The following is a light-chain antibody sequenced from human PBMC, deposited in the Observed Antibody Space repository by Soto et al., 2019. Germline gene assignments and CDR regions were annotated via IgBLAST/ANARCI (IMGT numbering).Light chain of an antibody. Sequence: EIVMTQSPATLSVSPGERATLSCRASQSVSSNLAWYQQKPGQAPRLLIYGASTRATGIPARFSGSGSGTEFTLTISSLQSEDFAVYYCQQSNNWPLLTFGPGTKVDIK. J-gene: IGKJ3*01. V-gene: IGKV3-15*01. CDR2: GAS. CDR3: QQSNNWPLLT. CDR1: QSVSSN.